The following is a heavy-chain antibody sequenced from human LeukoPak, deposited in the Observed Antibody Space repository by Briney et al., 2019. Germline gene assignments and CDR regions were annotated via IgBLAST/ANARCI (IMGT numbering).Heavy chain of an antibody. CDR1: GGSVRSDISH. J-gene: IGHJ4*02. D-gene: IGHD3-22*01. CDR3: ARHTMILVPVSGPSVAFGY. CDR2: VHYSGSA. V-gene: IGHV4-61*01. Sequence: SETLSLTCSVSGGSVRSDISHWSWIRQPPGKGLEWIGYVHYSGSANYNPSLESRVTMSLDRSKNQFSLKLSSVTAADTAVYYCARHTMILVPVSGPSVAFGYWGQGTLVTVSS.